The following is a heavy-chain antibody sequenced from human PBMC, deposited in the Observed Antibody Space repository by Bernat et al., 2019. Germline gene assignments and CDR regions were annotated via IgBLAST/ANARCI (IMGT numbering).Heavy chain of an antibody. CDR3: AREAYSGYDCGAFDI. CDR1: GGTFSSYA. CDR2: IIPIIGTA. Sequence: QVQLVQSGAEVKKPGSSVKVSCKASGGTFSSYAISWVRQAPGPGLEWMGGIIPIIGTANYAQKFQGRVTITADKSTSTAYMELSSLRSEDTAVYYCAREAYSGYDCGAFDIWGQGTMVTVSS. J-gene: IGHJ3*02. V-gene: IGHV1-69*06. D-gene: IGHD5-12*01.